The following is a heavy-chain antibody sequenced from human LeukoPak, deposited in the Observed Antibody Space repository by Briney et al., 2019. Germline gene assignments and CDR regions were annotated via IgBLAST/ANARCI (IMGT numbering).Heavy chain of an antibody. V-gene: IGHV3-9*03. J-gene: IGHJ5*02. CDR2: ITWNSGTI. Sequence: PGGSLRLSCAASGFTFDDYAMHWVRQAPGKGLEWVSGITWNSGTIGYADSVKGRFTISRDNAKNSLYLQMNSLRAEDMALYYCAKGHRVYAIPQFDAWGQGTLVTVSS. CDR1: GFTFDDYA. D-gene: IGHD2-8*01. CDR3: AKGHRVYAIPQFDA.